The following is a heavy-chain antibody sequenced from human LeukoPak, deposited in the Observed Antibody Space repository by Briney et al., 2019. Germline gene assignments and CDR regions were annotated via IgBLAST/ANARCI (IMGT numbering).Heavy chain of an antibody. CDR2: IYYSGST. Sequence: SETLSLTCTVSGGSISSSSYYWGWIRQPTGKGLEWIGSIYYSGSTYYNPSLKSRVTISVDTSKNQFSLKLSSVTAADTAVYYCARAKTGTLYYFDYWGQGTLVTVSS. J-gene: IGHJ4*02. V-gene: IGHV4-39*01. CDR3: ARAKTGTLYYFDY. D-gene: IGHD1-1*01. CDR1: GGSISSSSYY.